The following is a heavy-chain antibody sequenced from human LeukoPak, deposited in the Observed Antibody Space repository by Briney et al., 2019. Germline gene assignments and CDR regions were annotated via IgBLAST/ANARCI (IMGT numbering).Heavy chain of an antibody. CDR2: INHSGST. CDR3: AREDPTVTTVTDVYYFDY. Sequence: PSETLSLTCAVYGGSFSGYYWSWIRQPPGKGLEWIGEINHSGSTNYNPSLKSRVTISVDTSKNQFSLKLSSVTAADTAVYYCAREDPTVTTVTDVYYFDYWGQGTLVTVSS. J-gene: IGHJ4*02. V-gene: IGHV4-34*01. CDR1: GGSFSGYY. D-gene: IGHD4-17*01.